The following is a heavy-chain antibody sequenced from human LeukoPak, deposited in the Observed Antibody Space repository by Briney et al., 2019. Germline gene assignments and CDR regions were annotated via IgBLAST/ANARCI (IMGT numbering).Heavy chain of an antibody. V-gene: IGHV1-18*01. J-gene: IGHJ6*03. CDR3: ARVRNYYDSSGYYLGYYYYMDV. Sequence: ASVKVSCKASGYTFTSYGISWVRQAPGQGLEWMGWISGYSDNTNYAQNLQDRVTMTTDTSTSTAYMELRSLRSDDTAVYYCARVRNYYDSSGYYLGYYYYMDVWGKGTTVTISS. D-gene: IGHD3-22*01. CDR1: GYTFTSYG. CDR2: ISGYSDNT.